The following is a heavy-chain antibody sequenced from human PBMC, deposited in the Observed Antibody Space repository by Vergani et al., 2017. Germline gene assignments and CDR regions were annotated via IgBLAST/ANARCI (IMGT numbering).Heavy chain of an antibody. Sequence: EVQLVESGGGLVQPGGSLRLSCAASGFTFSSYSMNWVRQAPGKGLEWVSYISSSSSNIYYADSVKGRFTISRDNSKNTLYLQMNSLRAEDTAVYYCARGGGLYCGGDCVDFDYWGQGTLVTVSS. D-gene: IGHD2-21*01. V-gene: IGHV3-48*01. CDR1: GFTFSSYS. CDR3: ARGGGLYCGGDCVDFDY. J-gene: IGHJ4*02. CDR2: ISSSSSNI.